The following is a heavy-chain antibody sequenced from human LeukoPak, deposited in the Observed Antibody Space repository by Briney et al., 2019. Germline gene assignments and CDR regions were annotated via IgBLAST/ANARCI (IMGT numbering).Heavy chain of an antibody. D-gene: IGHD3-3*01. CDR1: GYSFTSYW. J-gene: IGHJ3*02. Sequence: GESLKISCKGSGYSFTSYWIGWVRQMPGKGLEWMGIIYPGDSDTRYSPSFQGQVTISDDKSISTAYLQLSSLKASDTAMYYCARLSITIFGVVTPSDAFDIWGQGTMVTVSS. CDR2: IYPGDSDT. V-gene: IGHV5-51*01. CDR3: ARLSITIFGVVTPSDAFDI.